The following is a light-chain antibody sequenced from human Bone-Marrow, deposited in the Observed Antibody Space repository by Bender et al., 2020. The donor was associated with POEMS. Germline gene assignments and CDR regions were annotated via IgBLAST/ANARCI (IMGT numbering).Light chain of an antibody. CDR3: QSTDSSGKSVL. CDR2: KDK. CDR1: KLGDRF. Sequence: SYELTQPPSVSVSPGQTATITCSGHKLGDRFTSWYQQRPGQAPVLVIWKDKERPSGIPERFSGSSSGTSATLTISGVQAEDEADYHCQSTDSSGKSVLFGGGTKLTVL. V-gene: IGLV3-25*03. J-gene: IGLJ2*01.